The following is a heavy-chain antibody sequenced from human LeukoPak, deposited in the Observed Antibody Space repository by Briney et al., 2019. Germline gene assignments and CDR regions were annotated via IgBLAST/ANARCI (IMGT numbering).Heavy chain of an antibody. CDR2: MNPNSGNT. J-gene: IGHJ4*02. D-gene: IGHD3-22*01. V-gene: IGHV1-8*01. CDR3: ARVHFYDSSGYYTGNDY. Sequence: ASVKVSCKASGYTFTSYDINWVRQATGQGLEWMGWMNPNSGNTGYAQKFQGRGTMTRNTSISTAYMELSSLRSEDTAEYYCARVHFYDSSGYYTGNDYWGQGTLVTVSS. CDR1: GYTFTSYD.